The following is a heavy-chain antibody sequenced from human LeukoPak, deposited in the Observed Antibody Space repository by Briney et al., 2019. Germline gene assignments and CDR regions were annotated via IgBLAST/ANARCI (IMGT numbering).Heavy chain of an antibody. CDR2: IYYSGST. D-gene: IGHD3-10*01. CDR3: VRITSPGY. J-gene: IGHJ4*02. CDR1: GGSISSSSYF. V-gene: IGHV4-39*01. Sequence: SETLSLTCTVSGGSISSSSYFWGWIRQPPGKGLEWVGSIYYSGSTYYNPSLKSRVTISVDTSNNQFSLMLSSVTAADTAVYYCVRITSPGYWGQGTLVTVSS.